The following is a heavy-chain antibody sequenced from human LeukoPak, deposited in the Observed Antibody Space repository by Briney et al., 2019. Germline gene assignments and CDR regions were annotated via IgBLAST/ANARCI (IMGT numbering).Heavy chain of an antibody. V-gene: IGHV4-59*01. D-gene: IGHD3-22*01. CDR2: IYYSGST. Sequence: SETLSLTCTVSGGSISSYYWSWIRQPPGKGLEWIGYIYYSGSTNYNPSLKSRVTISVDTSKNQFSLKLSSVTAADTAVYYCARAGRSGYYYDSSGYHLDYWGQGTLVTVSS. CDR3: ARAGRSGYYYDSSGYHLDY. CDR1: GGSISSYY. J-gene: IGHJ4*02.